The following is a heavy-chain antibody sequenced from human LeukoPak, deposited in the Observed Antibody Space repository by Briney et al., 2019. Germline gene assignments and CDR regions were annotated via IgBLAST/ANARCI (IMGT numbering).Heavy chain of an antibody. CDR2: ISSSSSYI. D-gene: IGHD5-18*01. CDR1: GFTFSSYS. V-gene: IGHV3-21*01. J-gene: IGHJ4*02. CDR3: ATVDTAMVYHLDY. Sequence: PGGSLRLSCAASGFTFSSYSMNWVRQAPGKGLEWVSSISSSSSYIYYADSVKGRFTISRDNAKNSLYLQMNSLRAEDTAVYYCATVDTAMVYHLDYWGQGTLVTVSS.